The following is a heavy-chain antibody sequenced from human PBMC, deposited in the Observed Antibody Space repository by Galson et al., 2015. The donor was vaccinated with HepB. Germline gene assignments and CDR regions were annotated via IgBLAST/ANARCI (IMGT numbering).Heavy chain of an antibody. J-gene: IGHJ6*02. V-gene: IGHV3-53*04. Sequence: SLRLSCAASGFIFSYYSMHWVRQAPGQGLEWVSLIYSNGDTSYADSVKGRFTISRHDSRNTVFLQMNSLRPEDTAIYYCARHTALVVVAARHHYGMAVWGQGTTVIVSS. CDR1: GFIFSYYS. CDR3: ARHTALVVVAARHHYGMAV. CDR2: IYSNGDT. D-gene: IGHD2-15*01.